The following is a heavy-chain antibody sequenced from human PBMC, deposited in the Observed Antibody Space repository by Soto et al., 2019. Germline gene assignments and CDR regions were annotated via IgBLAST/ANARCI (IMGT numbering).Heavy chain of an antibody. J-gene: IGHJ4*01. CDR2: LKSKTDGGTA. CDR1: GFTFRNAW. CDR3: TTGFE. Sequence: EVQLVESGGGLVQPGGSLRLSCAASGFTFRNAWMSWVRQAPGKGLEWVGRLKSKTDGGTADYTAPVKGRFTISRDDSRNTLYLKMNTLRIEDTAVYYCTTGFEWGQGTLVTVSS. V-gene: IGHV3-15*01.